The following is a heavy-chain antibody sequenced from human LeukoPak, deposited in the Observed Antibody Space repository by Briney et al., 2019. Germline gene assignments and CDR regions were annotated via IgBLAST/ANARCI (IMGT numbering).Heavy chain of an antibody. V-gene: IGHV4-4*07. CDR3: ARTYSSSWRAEYFQH. Sequence: SETLSLTCTVSGASISSYYWSWIRQHAGKGLEWIGRIYTSGSTNYNPSLKSRVTMSVDTSKNQFSLKLTSVTAADTAVYYCARTYSSSWRAEYFQHWGQGTLVTVSS. CDR2: IYTSGST. D-gene: IGHD6-13*01. J-gene: IGHJ1*01. CDR1: GASISSYY.